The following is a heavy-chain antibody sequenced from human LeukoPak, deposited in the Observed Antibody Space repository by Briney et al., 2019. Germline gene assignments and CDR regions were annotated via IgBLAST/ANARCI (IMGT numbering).Heavy chain of an antibody. D-gene: IGHD2-2*01. CDR3: TRVKSCSTSCYPFDY. V-gene: IGHV3-49*03. CDR2: IRSKAYGGTT. CDR1: GFTFGDYA. Sequence: QTGGSLRLSCTASGFTFGDYAMSWFRQAPGKGLEWVGFIRSKAYGGTTEYAASVKGRFTISRDDSKSIAYLQMNSLKTEDTAVYYCTRVKSCSTSCYPFDYWGQGTLVTVSS. J-gene: IGHJ4*02.